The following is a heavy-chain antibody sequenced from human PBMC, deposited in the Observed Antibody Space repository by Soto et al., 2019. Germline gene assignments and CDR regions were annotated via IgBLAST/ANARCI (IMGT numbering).Heavy chain of an antibody. CDR1: GFTFSIYN. D-gene: IGHD3-9*01. J-gene: IGHJ4*02. CDR2: ISGRSSDI. V-gene: IGHV3-21*01. CDR3: ARDRSSIDWSPQINF. Sequence: PGGSLRLSCAASGFTFSIYNMNWVRQAPGKGLEWVSSISGRSSDIYYADSVKGRFTISRDNAKNSLYLQMHSLRAEDTAVYYCARDRSSIDWSPQINFWGQGTLVTFSS.